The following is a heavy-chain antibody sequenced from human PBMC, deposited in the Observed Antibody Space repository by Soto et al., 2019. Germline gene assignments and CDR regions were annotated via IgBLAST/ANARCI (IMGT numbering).Heavy chain of an antibody. V-gene: IGHV4-30-4*01. D-gene: IGHD5-18*01. CDR2: IYYSGST. Sequence: SETLSLTCTVSGGSISSGDYYWSWIRQPPGKGLEWIGYIYYSGSTYYNPSLKSRVTISVDTSKNQFSLKLSSVTAADTAVYYCAGIQSKRLSGLDPWGQGTRVTVSS. CDR1: GGSISSGDYY. CDR3: AGIQSKRLSGLDP. J-gene: IGHJ5*02.